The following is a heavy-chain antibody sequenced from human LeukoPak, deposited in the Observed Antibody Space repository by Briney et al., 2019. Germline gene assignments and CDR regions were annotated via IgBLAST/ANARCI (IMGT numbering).Heavy chain of an antibody. J-gene: IGHJ6*02. V-gene: IGHV1-69*02. CDR1: GDSFGSYS. Sequence: ASVKVSCKSSGDSFGSYSFSWVRQAPGQGLEWMGRIIPILGIANYAQKFQGRVTITADKSTSTAYMELSSLRSEDTAVYYCARKGVVVVAATDYYYYYGMDVWGQGTTVTVSS. CDR3: ARKGVVVVAATDYYYYYGMDV. CDR2: IIPILGIA. D-gene: IGHD2-15*01.